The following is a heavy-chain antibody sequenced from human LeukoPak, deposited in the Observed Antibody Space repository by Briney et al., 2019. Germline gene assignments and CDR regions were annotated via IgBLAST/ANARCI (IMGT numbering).Heavy chain of an antibody. D-gene: IGHD2-15*01. CDR2: IYSGGST. J-gene: IGHJ3*02. CDR1: GFTASSYW. V-gene: IGHV3-53*01. CDR3: ARDRGYGAFDI. Sequence: HPGGSLRLSCVASGFTASSYWMSWVRQAPGKGLEWVSVIYSGGSTYYADSVKGRFTISRDNSKNTLYLQMNSLRAEDTAVYYCARDRGYGAFDIWGQGTMVTVSS.